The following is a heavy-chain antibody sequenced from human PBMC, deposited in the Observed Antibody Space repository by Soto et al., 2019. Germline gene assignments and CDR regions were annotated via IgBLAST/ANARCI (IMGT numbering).Heavy chain of an antibody. D-gene: IGHD4-17*01. J-gene: IGHJ4*02. Sequence: EVQLVESGGGLVQPGGSLKLSCAAAGFTFSGSAMHWVRQASGKGLEWVGRIRSKANSYATAYAASVKGSFTISRDDSKDTAYLQMKSLKTEDTAVYSGTRPTPVYYFEYLGQGTLVTVSS. CDR3: TRPTPVYYFEY. V-gene: IGHV3-73*02. CDR2: IRSKANSYAT. CDR1: GFTFSGSA.